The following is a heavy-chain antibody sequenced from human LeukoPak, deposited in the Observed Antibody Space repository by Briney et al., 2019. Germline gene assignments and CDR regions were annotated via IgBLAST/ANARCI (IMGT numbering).Heavy chain of an antibody. CDR2: VYYNGNT. J-gene: IGHJ5*02. CDR3: ARDVYPLVVPAAAYWFDP. V-gene: IGHV4-59*12. CDR1: GSSITSFY. Sequence: SETLSLTCTVSGSSITSFYWTWVRQPPGKGLEWIGYVYYNGNTIYNPSLKSRVTISVDTSKNQFSLKLSSVTAADTAVYYCARDVYPLVVPAAAYWFDPWGQGTLVTVSS. D-gene: IGHD2-2*01.